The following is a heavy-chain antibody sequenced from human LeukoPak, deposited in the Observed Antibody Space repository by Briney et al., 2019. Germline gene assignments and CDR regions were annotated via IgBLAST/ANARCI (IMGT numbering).Heavy chain of an antibody. Sequence: SGPTLVNPTQPLALTCTFSGFSFRTSGMRVSWIRQSPGKALEWLALIDWDDDKFYSTSLKTRLSISKDTSKNQVVLTITNMDPVDTASYSCARMTRGTTWDYFEDWGQGTLVTVSS. V-gene: IGHV2-70*04. D-gene: IGHD3-16*01. CDR3: ARMTRGTTWDYFED. J-gene: IGHJ4*02. CDR1: GFSFRTSGMR. CDR2: IDWDDDK.